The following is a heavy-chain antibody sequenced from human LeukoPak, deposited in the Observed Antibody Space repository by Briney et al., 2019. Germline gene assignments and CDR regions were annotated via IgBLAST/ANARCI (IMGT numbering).Heavy chain of an antibody. CDR1: GGSISSYY. CDR3: ARAFKYCSSTSCDDAFDI. D-gene: IGHD2-2*01. Sequence: SETLSLTCAVSGGSISSYYWSWIRQPPGKGLGWIGHIYYSGSTNYSPSLNNRITISVDTSKNQFSLKLSSVTAADTAVYYCARAFKYCSSTSCDDAFDIWGQGTMVTVSS. J-gene: IGHJ3*02. CDR2: IYYSGST. V-gene: IGHV4-59*01.